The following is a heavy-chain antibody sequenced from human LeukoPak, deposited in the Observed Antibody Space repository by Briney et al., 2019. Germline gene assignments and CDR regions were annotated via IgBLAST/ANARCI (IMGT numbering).Heavy chain of an antibody. CDR2: MNPNSGNT. CDR3: ARVGITGLYFDY. CDR1: GYTFTSYD. J-gene: IGHJ4*02. Sequence: ASVKVSCKASGYTFTSYDINWVRQATGQGLEWMGWMNPNSGNTGYAQKFQGRVTMTRNTSISTAYMELSSLRSEDTAVYYCARVGITGLYFDYWGQGTLVTVSS. V-gene: IGHV1-8*01. D-gene: IGHD2-8*02.